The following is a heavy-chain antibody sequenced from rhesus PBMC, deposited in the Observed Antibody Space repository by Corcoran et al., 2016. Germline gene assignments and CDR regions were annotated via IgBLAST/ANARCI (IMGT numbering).Heavy chain of an antibody. CDR3: ARGHNWNYGAFDF. Sequence: QVQLQESGPGLVKPAETLSLTCAVSGYFISSGYGWSWIRQPPGKGLVWIGYIGGSSGSTNYNPSLKIRVTISKDTSKNQFSLKLSSVTAADTAVYYCARGHNWNYGAFDFWGQGLRVTVSS. CDR2: IGGSSGST. V-gene: IGHV4-127*01. D-gene: IGHD1-26*01. J-gene: IGHJ3*01. CDR1: GYFISSGYG.